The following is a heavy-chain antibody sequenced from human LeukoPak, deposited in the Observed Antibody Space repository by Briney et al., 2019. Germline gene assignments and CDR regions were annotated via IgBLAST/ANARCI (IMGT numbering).Heavy chain of an antibody. CDR2: IIPIFGTA. Sequence: SVKVSCKASGGTFSSYAISWVRQAPGQGLEWMGGIIPIFGTANYAQKFQGRVTITADESTSTAYMELSSLRSEDTAVYYCARAPFDYIVVVTYYYYGMDVWGQGTTVTVSS. D-gene: IGHD2-21*02. J-gene: IGHJ6*02. V-gene: IGHV1-69*13. CDR1: GGTFSSYA. CDR3: ARAPFDYIVVVTYYYYGMDV.